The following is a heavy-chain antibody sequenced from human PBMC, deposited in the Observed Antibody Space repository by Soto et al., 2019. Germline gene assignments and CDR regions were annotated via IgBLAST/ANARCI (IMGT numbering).Heavy chain of an antibody. J-gene: IGHJ5*02. V-gene: IGHV4-59*01. CDR1: GDSISSYY. CDR2: IYYSGST. D-gene: IGHD3-3*02. Sequence: SETLSLTCTVSGDSISSYYWSWIRQPPGKGLEWIGYIYYSGSTNYNPSLKSRVTVSVDTSKNQLSLKLSSVTAADTAVYYCARVSHFWSGYYWFDPWGQGNLVTVSS. CDR3: ARVSHFWSGYYWFDP.